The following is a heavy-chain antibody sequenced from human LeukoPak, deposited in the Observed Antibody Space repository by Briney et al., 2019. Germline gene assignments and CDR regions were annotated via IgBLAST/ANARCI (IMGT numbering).Heavy chain of an antibody. CDR2: INHSGSV. Sequence: PSGTLSLTCVVYGGSFSGHYWSWIRQPPGKGLEWIGEINHSGSVNYNPSLKSRVTVSVDTSKNQFSLKLNSVTAADTAVYYCAFTTGSYYLDSWGQGTLVTVSS. V-gene: IGHV4-34*01. CDR1: GGSFSGHY. J-gene: IGHJ4*02. CDR3: AFTTGSYYLDS. D-gene: IGHD1-26*01.